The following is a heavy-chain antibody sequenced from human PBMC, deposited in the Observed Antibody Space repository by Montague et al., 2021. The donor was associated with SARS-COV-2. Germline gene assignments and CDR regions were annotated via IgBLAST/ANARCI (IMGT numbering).Heavy chain of an antibody. CDR1: GGSISNGGYY. D-gene: IGHD2-15*01. Sequence: TLSLTCTVSGGSISNGGYYCSWIRQHPGKGLERIGYMYDSGSTYYNPSLTSRVTMSLDTSKNQFSLKLSPVTAADTAVYYCARGDGVVVAAPYIWGQGTMVTVSS. CDR3: ARGDGVVVAAPYI. J-gene: IGHJ3*02. V-gene: IGHV4-31*03. CDR2: MYDSGST.